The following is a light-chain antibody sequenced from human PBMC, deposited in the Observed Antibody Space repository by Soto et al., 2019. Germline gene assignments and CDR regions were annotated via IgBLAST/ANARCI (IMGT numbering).Light chain of an antibody. CDR3: QHYETYPA. CDR2: DAS. V-gene: IGKV1-5*01. CDR1: QSISSW. J-gene: IGKJ1*01. Sequence: DIQITQSPSTLSASVGDSVALACRASQSISSWLAWYQQKPGIAPKLLISDASSLESGVPSRFSGSGSGTEFTLTISSLQPDDFATYYCQHYETYPAFGQGTKVDIK.